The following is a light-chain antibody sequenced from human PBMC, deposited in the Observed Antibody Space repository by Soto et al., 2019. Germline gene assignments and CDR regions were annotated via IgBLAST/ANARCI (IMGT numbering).Light chain of an antibody. V-gene: IGLV2-14*03. Sequence: QSALTQPASVSGSPGQSITISCTGTSSDVGGHNSVSWYQQLPGKAPKLIISAVSYRPSGVPDRFSGSKSGNTASLTISGLQAEDEADYYCFSYTASDMWVFGGGTKLTVL. CDR2: AVS. J-gene: IGLJ3*02. CDR1: SSDVGGHNS. CDR3: FSYTASDMWV.